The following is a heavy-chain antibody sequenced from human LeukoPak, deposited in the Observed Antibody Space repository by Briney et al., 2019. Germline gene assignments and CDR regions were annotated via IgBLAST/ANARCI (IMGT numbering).Heavy chain of an antibody. CDR3: ARDIFPANQNGQWSLDY. J-gene: IGHJ4*02. D-gene: IGHD6-19*01. CDR2: IIPILGIA. Sequence: SVKVSCTASGYTFTGYYMHWVRQAPGQGLEWMGRIIPILGIANYAQKFQGRVTITADKSTSTAYMELSSLRSEDTAVYYCARDIFPANQNGQWSLDYWGQGTLVTVSS. V-gene: IGHV1-69*04. CDR1: GYTFTGYY.